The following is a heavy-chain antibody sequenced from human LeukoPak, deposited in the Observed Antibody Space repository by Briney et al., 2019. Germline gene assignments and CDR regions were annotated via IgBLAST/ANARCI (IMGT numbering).Heavy chain of an antibody. Sequence: GGSLRLSCAASGFTFSSYSMNWVRQAPGKGLEWISGINWNGGNTNYADSVKGRFTISRDNAKNSLYLQMNSLRAEDTALYYCARLPPDDYGDYYYFDYWGQGTLVTVSS. CDR2: INWNGGNT. CDR3: ARLPPDDYGDYYYFDY. D-gene: IGHD4-17*01. V-gene: IGHV3-20*04. CDR1: GFTFSSYS. J-gene: IGHJ4*02.